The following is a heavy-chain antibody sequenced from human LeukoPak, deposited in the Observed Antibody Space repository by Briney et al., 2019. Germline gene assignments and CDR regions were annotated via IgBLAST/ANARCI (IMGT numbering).Heavy chain of an antibody. V-gene: IGHV3-43*02. D-gene: IGHD2-2*01. J-gene: IGHJ5*02. CDR1: GFTFDDYA. Sequence: GGSLRLSCVASGFTFDDYAMHWVRQAPGKGLEWVSLISGDGGSTYYADSVKGRFTISRDNSKNSLYLQMNSLRTEDSALYYCAKDIDPYCSSTSCYSNWFDPWGQGTLVTVSS. CDR3: AKDIDPYCSSTSCYSNWFDP. CDR2: ISGDGGST.